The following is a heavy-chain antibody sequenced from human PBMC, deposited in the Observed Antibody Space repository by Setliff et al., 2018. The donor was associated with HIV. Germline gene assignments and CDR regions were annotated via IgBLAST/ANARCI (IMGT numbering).Heavy chain of an antibody. CDR1: GLTFRSYW. V-gene: IGHV3-7*03. J-gene: IGHJ4*02. Sequence: PGGSLRLSCAASGLTFRSYWMTWVRQAPGKGLEWVANINQDGSGKNYVGSVKGRFTISRDNAKDSLYLQMNSLRAEGTAVYYCANQYNNGRFEYWGQGTLVTVSS. CDR2: INQDGSGK. CDR3: ANQYNNGRFEY. D-gene: IGHD1-20*01.